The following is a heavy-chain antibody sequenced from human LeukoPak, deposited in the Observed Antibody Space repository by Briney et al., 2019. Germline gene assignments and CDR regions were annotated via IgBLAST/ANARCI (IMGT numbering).Heavy chain of an antibody. Sequence: AGGSLRLSCAASGFTFSGSAMHWVRQASGKGLEWVGRIRSKANSYATAYAASVKGRFTISRDDSKNTAYLQMNSLKTEDTAVYYCAKDLEDIVVVPAALLFDYWGQGTLVTASS. D-gene: IGHD2-2*01. CDR2: IRSKANSYAT. J-gene: IGHJ4*02. CDR1: GFTFSGSA. V-gene: IGHV3-73*01. CDR3: AKDLEDIVVVPAALLFDY.